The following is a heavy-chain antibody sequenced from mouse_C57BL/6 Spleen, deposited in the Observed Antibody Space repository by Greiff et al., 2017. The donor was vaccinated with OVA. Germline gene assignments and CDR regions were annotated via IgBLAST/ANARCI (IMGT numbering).Heavy chain of an antibody. J-gene: IGHJ2*01. CDR2: INPNNGGT. Sequence: EVQLQQSGPELVKPGASVKISCKASGYTFTDYYMNWVKQSHGKSLEWIGDINPNNGGTSYNQKFKGKATLTVDKSSSTAYMELRSLTSEDSAVYYCARSRLITTVVATNYWGQGTTLTVSS. CDR3: ARSRLITTVVATNY. D-gene: IGHD1-1*01. V-gene: IGHV1-26*01. CDR1: GYTFTDYY.